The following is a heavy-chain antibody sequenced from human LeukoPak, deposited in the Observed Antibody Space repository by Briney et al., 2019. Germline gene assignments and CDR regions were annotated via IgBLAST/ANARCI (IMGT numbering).Heavy chain of an antibody. V-gene: IGHV1-2*02. CDR3: AREGGKSYYMDV. CDR2: INPNSGGT. J-gene: IGHJ6*03. Sequence: ASVKVSCKASGYTFTGYYMHWVRQAPGQGLEWMGWINPNSGGTNYAQKFQGRVTMTRDMSTSTVYMELSSLRSEDTAVYYCAREGGKSYYMDVWGKGTTVTVSS. CDR1: GYTFTGYY.